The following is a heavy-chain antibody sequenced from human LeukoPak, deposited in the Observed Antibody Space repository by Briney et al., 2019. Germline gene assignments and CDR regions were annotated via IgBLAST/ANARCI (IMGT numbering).Heavy chain of an antibody. Sequence: GGSLRLSCAASGFTFSTYWMHWVRQAPGNGLVWVSRITPDGSSTSHADSVKGRFTISRDNAKNTLYLQMNSLRTEDTAVYYCARGDSTLGDYWGQGALVTVSS. CDR1: GFTFSTYW. CDR2: ITPDGSST. D-gene: IGHD2-21*02. J-gene: IGHJ4*02. V-gene: IGHV3-74*01. CDR3: ARGDSTLGDY.